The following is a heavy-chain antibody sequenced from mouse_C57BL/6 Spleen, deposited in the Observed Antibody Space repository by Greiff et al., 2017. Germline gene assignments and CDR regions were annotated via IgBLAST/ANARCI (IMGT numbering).Heavy chain of an antibody. V-gene: IGHV1-50*01. Sequence: QVQLQQPGAELVKPGASVKLSCKASGYTFTSYWMQWVKQRPGQGLEWIGEIDPSDSYTNYNQKFKGKATLTVDTSSSTAYMQLSSLTSEDSAVYYCARSGDGYYPSYWGQGTLVTVSA. CDR3: ARSGDGYYPSY. CDR1: GYTFTSYW. D-gene: IGHD2-3*01. J-gene: IGHJ3*01. CDR2: IDPSDSYT.